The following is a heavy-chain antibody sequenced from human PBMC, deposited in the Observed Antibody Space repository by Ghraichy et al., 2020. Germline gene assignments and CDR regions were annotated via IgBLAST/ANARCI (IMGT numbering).Heavy chain of an antibody. CDR3: TRSGRGNGTPRGFDS. V-gene: IGHV3-21*01. J-gene: IGHJ5*01. CDR2: ISSGSSYI. Sequence: GGSLRLSCAASGFSFDTYSMNWVRQAPGKGLEWVAYISSGSSYINYADSVKGRFTISRDNARNSLFLQMTSLRDEDTAVYYCTRSGRGNGTPRGFDSWRQGTLVTVSS. CDR1: GFSFDTYS. D-gene: IGHD1-1*01.